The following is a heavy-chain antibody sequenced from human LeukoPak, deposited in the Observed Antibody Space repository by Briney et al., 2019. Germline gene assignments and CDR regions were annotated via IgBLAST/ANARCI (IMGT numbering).Heavy chain of an antibody. D-gene: IGHD2-21*01. V-gene: IGHV1-8*01. J-gene: IGHJ6*04. CDR3: ARGFDLSIPHRGLDV. Sequence: ASVKVSCKASGYTFTSYDINWVRQATGQGLEWMGWMNPSSGNSGLALKFQGRLTMTRNPSINTASMELRSLRSEDTAIYYCARGFDLSIPHRGLDVWGNGTTVIVSS. CDR2: MNPSSGNS. CDR1: GYTFTSYD.